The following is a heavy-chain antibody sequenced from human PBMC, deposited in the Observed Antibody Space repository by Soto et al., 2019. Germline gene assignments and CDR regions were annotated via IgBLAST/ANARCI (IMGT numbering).Heavy chain of an antibody. CDR2: IKSKIDGGTT. CDR1: VFTFRNAW. CDR3: NYSYDSISPPRFDY. V-gene: IGHV3-15*01. D-gene: IGHD3-22*01. Sequence: XGSLRLSCACSVFTFRNAWMGCVRHAPGKWLEWVGRIKSKIDGGTTDYAAPVKGRFLISRDDSENTVFLQMNSLKIEDTAVYYCNYSYDSISPPRFDYWRQGTLVTVSS. J-gene: IGHJ4*02.